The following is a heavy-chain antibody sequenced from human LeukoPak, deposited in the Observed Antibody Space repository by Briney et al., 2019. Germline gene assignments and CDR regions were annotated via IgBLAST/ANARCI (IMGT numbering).Heavy chain of an antibody. J-gene: IGHJ5*02. CDR3: ARGRGTPNHRSSTSCYYCRGIDP. CDR1: GGTFSSYA. V-gene: IGHV1-69*13. Sequence: SVKVSCKASGGTFSSYAISWVRHAPGQGLEWKGGIIPIFGTANYAQKFQGRVTITADESTSTAYMELSSLRSEDTAVYYCARGRGTPNHRSSTSCYYCRGIDPWGQGTLVTVSS. CDR2: IIPIFGTA. D-gene: IGHD2-2*01.